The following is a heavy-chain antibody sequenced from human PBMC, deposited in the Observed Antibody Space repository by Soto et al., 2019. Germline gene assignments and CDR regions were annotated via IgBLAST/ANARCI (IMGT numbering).Heavy chain of an antibody. Sequence: SETLSLTCTVSDGSISNFYWSWIRQPPGKGLEWIGYISSSGNTNYNPSLKSRVSISVDTSKNQFSLKLSSVTAADTAVYFCARVGWGGDSWGQGTLVTVSS. CDR2: ISSSGNT. D-gene: IGHD6-19*01. J-gene: IGHJ4*02. CDR3: ARVGWGGDS. CDR1: DGSISNFY. V-gene: IGHV4-59*12.